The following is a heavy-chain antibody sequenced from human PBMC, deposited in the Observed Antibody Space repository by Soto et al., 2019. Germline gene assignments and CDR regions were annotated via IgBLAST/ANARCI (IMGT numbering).Heavy chain of an antibody. CDR1: GGSISSYY. Sequence: SETLSLTCTVSGGSISSYYWSWIRQPPGKGLEWIGYIYYSGSTNYNPSLKSRVTISVDTSKNQFSLKLSSVTAAVTAVYYCARRKYSSGSNWFDPWGQGTLFTVSS. CDR2: IYYSGST. D-gene: IGHD6-19*01. J-gene: IGHJ5*02. CDR3: ARRKYSSGSNWFDP. V-gene: IGHV4-59*08.